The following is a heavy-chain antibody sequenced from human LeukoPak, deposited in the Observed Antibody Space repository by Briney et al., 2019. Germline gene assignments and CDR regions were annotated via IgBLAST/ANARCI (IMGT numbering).Heavy chain of an antibody. J-gene: IGHJ4*02. CDR2: ISGSGGTT. CDR3: AREEAIAPGATFFDY. Sequence: GGSLRLSCAASGFTFSSYAMTWVRQAPGRGLEWVSAISGSGGTTYYADSVKGRFTISRDTSKNTLYLQMNSLRAEDTAVYYCAREEAIAPGATFFDYWGQGTLVTVSS. V-gene: IGHV3-23*01. D-gene: IGHD6-13*01. CDR1: GFTFSSYA.